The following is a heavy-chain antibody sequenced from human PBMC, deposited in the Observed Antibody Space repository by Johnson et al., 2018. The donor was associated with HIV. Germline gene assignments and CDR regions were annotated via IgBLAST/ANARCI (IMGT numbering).Heavy chain of an antibody. V-gene: IGHV3-9*01. CDR3: AKVWQQLAHDAFDI. CDR2: ISWNSGSI. D-gene: IGHD6-13*01. Sequence: LVESGGGLVQPGRSLRLSCAASGFTFDDYAMHWVRQAPGKGLEWVSGISWNSGSIGYADSVKGRFTISRDNAKNSLYLQMNSLRAEDTALYYCAKVWQQLAHDAFDIWGQGTMVTVSS. J-gene: IGHJ3*02. CDR1: GFTFDDYA.